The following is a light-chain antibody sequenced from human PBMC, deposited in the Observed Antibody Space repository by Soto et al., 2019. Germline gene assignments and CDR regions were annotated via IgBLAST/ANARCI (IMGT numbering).Light chain of an antibody. V-gene: IGKV1-39*01. CDR2: AAS. CDR3: QQSYSTPRT. Sequence: DIQMTQSPSSLSASVGDRVTITCRASQSISNYLNWYQQNPGKAPKLLMYAASSLQSGVPSRFSGSGSGTDFTLTISSLQPEDFANYYCQQSYSTPRTFGQGTKVEIK. J-gene: IGKJ1*01. CDR1: QSISNY.